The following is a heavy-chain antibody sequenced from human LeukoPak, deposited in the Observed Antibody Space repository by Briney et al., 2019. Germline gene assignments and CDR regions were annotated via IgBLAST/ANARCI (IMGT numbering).Heavy chain of an antibody. J-gene: IGHJ6*02. V-gene: IGHV3-11*01. Sequence: GGSLRLSCAASGFKFRGYYMTWVRQAPGKGVESLSEISHTRSVVHSSDSVRRRFTTSRDNVKNSLYLQMDSLAVEDTAVYYCARLTTNWNYYYFYGLDVWGLGTTVTVSS. D-gene: IGHD1-1*01. CDR1: GFKFRGYY. CDR2: ISHTRSVV. CDR3: ARLTTNWNYYYFYGLDV.